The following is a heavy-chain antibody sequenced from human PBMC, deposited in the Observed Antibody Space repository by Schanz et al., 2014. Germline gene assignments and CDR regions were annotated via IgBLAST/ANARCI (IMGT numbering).Heavy chain of an antibody. CDR1: GFTFSSYA. Sequence: EVQLLEPGGGLVQPGGSLRLSCAASGFTFSSYAMGWVRQAPGKGLEWLSVISASGGDTYYADSVKGRFTISRDNSKSTLYLQMSSLRAEDTAVYCCAKSQGSSFDSWGQGTLVTVSS. CDR2: ISASGGDT. D-gene: IGHD6-13*01. CDR3: AKSQGSSFDS. J-gene: IGHJ4*02. V-gene: IGHV3-23*01.